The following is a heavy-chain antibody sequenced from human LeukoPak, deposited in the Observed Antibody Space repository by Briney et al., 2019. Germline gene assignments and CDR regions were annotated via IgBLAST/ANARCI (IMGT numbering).Heavy chain of an antibody. CDR3: ARSYSSSWSGFDP. J-gene: IGHJ5*02. D-gene: IGHD6-13*01. CDR1: GGSISTYF. Sequence: SETLSLTCTVSGGSISTYFWSWIRQPPGKGLEWIGYIYYSGSTNYNPSLKSRVTISLDTTKNQFSLKLSSVTAADTAMYYCARSYSSSWSGFDPWGQGTLVTVSS. V-gene: IGHV4-59*01. CDR2: IYYSGST.